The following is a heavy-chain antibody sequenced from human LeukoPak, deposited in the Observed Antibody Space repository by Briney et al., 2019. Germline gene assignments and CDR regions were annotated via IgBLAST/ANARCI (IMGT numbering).Heavy chain of an antibody. J-gene: IGHJ4*02. Sequence: SVPLTLPCSVSGDPHSRYHWHWLREPPGKAREGIRDFYYCGSTNCNPSLKSRVTISVDTTKNQCSLRLTSVTAADTAVYYCAREGMAIGVARFTIFNYWGQGTLVTVSS. D-gene: IGHD2-8*01. CDR3: AREGMAIGVARFTIFNY. CDR1: GDPHSRYH. V-gene: IGHV4-59*13. CDR2: FYYCGST.